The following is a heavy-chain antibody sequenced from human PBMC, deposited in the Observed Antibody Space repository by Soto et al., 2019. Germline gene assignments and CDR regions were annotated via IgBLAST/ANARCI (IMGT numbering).Heavy chain of an antibody. CDR1: GYSFTSCG. Sequence: ASVKVSSKACGYSFTSCGIRWVRQAPGQGLEWMGWISANTGNTNFAQKLQGRVTMTTDTSTSTAYMELRSLRSDDTAVYYCARDGRYSGSYGGYYFDSWGQGTLVTVS. D-gene: IGHD1-26*01. CDR2: ISANTGNT. V-gene: IGHV1-18*01. CDR3: ARDGRYSGSYGGYYFDS. J-gene: IGHJ4*02.